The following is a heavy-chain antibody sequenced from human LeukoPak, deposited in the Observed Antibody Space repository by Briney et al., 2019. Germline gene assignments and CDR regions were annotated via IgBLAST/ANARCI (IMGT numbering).Heavy chain of an antibody. V-gene: IGHV3-23*01. Sequence: PGGSLRLSCAASGFTLSSYVMTWVRQAPGKGLEWVSGISGSGGSMYYADSVKGRFTISRDNSKNTLFLQMNTLRAEDMALYYCVKDLWCSSIACHGGFDHWGQGTLVTVSS. CDR1: GFTLSSYV. CDR2: ISGSGGSM. CDR3: VKDLWCSSIACHGGFDH. J-gene: IGHJ4*02. D-gene: IGHD2-2*01.